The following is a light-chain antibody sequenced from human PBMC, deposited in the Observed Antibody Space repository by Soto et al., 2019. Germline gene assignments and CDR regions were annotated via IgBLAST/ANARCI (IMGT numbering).Light chain of an antibody. CDR3: HQRQYWPPIA. Sequence: EVVMTHYLDTLSVPTGERATLSCRASQSVRSNVAWDLERVGQAARLLIYGVSNRATGIPARFSGSGSGTDFTLTISCLEPEDFAVYYCHQRQYWPPIAFGQGTRLEIK. CDR2: GVS. J-gene: IGKJ5*01. CDR1: QSVRSN. V-gene: IGKV3D-15*01.